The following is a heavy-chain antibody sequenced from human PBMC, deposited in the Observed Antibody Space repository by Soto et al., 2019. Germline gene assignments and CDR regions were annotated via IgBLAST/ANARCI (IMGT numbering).Heavy chain of an antibody. V-gene: IGHV3-21*01. Sequence: GGSLRLSCAASGFTFSSYSMNWVRQAPGKGLEWVSSITSSSSYIYYADSVQGRFTISRDNAKNSLYLQLNSLRVEDTAVFYCARALGVTSFDYWGQGTLVTVSS. CDR2: ITSSSSYI. CDR1: GFTFSSYS. D-gene: IGHD3-10*01. J-gene: IGHJ4*02. CDR3: ARALGVTSFDY.